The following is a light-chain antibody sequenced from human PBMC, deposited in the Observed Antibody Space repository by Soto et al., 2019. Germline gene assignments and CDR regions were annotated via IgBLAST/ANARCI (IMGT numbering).Light chain of an antibody. V-gene: IGKV3-15*01. CDR1: QSVSSN. CDR2: GAS. J-gene: IGKJ1*01. CDR3: HQYNNWPTWT. Sequence: EIVMTQSPATLSVSPGERATLSCRASQSVSSNLAWYQQKPGQAPRLLIFGASTRATGIPARFSGSGSGTEFTLTISSLQSEDFAVYYCHQYNNWPTWTFGQGPKVEIK.